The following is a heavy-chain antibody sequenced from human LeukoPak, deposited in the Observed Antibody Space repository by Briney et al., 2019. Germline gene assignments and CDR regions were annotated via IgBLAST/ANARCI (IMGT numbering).Heavy chain of an antibody. V-gene: IGHV3-9*01. Sequence: GGSLRLSCAASGFTFDDYAMHWVRQAPGKGLEWVSGISWNSGSIGYADSVKGRFTISRDNAKNSLYLQMNSLRAEDTALYYCATDWDSGYSYYFDYWGQGTLVTVSS. CDR1: GFTFDDYA. J-gene: IGHJ4*02. CDR3: ATDWDSGYSYYFDY. D-gene: IGHD5-12*01. CDR2: ISWNSGSI.